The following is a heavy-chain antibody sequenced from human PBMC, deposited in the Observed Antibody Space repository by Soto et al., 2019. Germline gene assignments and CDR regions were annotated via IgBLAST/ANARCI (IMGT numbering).Heavy chain of an antibody. J-gene: IGHJ4*02. V-gene: IGHV3-30*18. CDR1: GFTFSSYG. D-gene: IGHD3-3*01. CDR3: VKDPYYDFWSGYLDY. Sequence: QVQLVESGGGVVQPGRSLRLSCAASGFTFSSYGMHWVRQAPGKGLEWVAVISYDGSNKYYADSVKGRFTISRDNSKNTLYLQMNSLRAEDTAVYYCVKDPYYDFWSGYLDYWGQGTLVTVSS. CDR2: ISYDGSNK.